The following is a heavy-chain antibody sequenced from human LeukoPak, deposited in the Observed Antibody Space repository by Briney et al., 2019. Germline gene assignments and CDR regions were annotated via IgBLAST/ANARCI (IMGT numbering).Heavy chain of an antibody. CDR2: INHSGST. D-gene: IGHD2-15*01. V-gene: IGHV4-34*01. J-gene: IGHJ5*02. CDR3: ARERTVSGGSYT. CDR1: GGSFSGYY. Sequence: PSETLSLTCAVYGGSFSGYYWSWIRQPPGKGLEWIGEINHSGSTNYNPSRKSRVTISVDTSKNQFSLKLSSVTAADTAVYYCARERTVSGGSYTWGQGTLVTVSS.